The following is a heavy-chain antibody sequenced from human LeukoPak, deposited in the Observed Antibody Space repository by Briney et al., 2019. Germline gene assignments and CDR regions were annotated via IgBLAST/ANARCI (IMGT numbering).Heavy chain of an antibody. CDR1: GFTFTSYS. J-gene: IGHJ6*03. CDR2: IKQDGSEK. Sequence: PGGSLRLSCAASGFTFTSYSMNWVRQAPGKGLEWVANIKQDGSEKYYVDSVKGRFTISRDNAKNSLYLQMNSLRAEDTAVYYCARDDIMVRGVILRYYYYYYMDVWGKGTTVTVSS. CDR3: ARDDIMVRGVILRYYYYYYMDV. D-gene: IGHD3-10*01. V-gene: IGHV3-7*01.